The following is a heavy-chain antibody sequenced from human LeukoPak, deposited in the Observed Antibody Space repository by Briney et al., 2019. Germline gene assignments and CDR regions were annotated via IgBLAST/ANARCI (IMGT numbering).Heavy chain of an antibody. Sequence: SVKVSCKASGGTFSSYAISWVRQAPGQGLGWMGGIIPIFGTANYAQKFQGRVTITTDESTSTAYMELSSLRSEDTAVYYCAREDCSSTSCPRGRFDPWGQGTLVTVSS. V-gene: IGHV1-69*05. CDR2: IIPIFGTA. CDR3: AREDCSSTSCPRGRFDP. J-gene: IGHJ5*02. D-gene: IGHD2-2*01. CDR1: GGTFSSYA.